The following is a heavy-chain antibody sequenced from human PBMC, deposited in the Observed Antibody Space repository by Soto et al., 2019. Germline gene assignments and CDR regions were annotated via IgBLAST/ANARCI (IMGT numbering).Heavy chain of an antibody. V-gene: IGHV4-34*01. Sequence: QVQLQQWGAGLLKPSETLSLTCAVSGGSFSGFYWGWIRQPPGKGLEWIGEVHHTGNVNQNPSLVTRVTISMDTSKNQFSLKLTSVTAADTALYYCARISGYSSGWSPIDYWGQGSLVTVSS. CDR1: GGSFSGFY. CDR2: VHHTGNV. J-gene: IGHJ4*02. D-gene: IGHD6-19*01. CDR3: ARISGYSSGWSPIDY.